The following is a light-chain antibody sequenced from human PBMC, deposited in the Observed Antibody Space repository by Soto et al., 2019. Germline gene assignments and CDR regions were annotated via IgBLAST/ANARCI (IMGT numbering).Light chain of an antibody. CDR3: SSYTSRGTMV. CDR1: SSDVGGYNF. J-gene: IGLJ3*02. CDR2: EVS. Sequence: QSALTQPASVSGSPGQSITISCTGTSSDVGGYNFVSWYQQQPGNAPKLMIYEVSNRPSGVSNRFSGSKSGNTAPLTISGLQAEDDGDFYCSSYTSRGTMVFGGGTQLTVL. V-gene: IGLV2-14*01.